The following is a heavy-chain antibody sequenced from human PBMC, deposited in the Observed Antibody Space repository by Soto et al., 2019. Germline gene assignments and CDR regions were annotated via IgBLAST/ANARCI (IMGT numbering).Heavy chain of an antibody. Sequence: PXHTPSLTFAISGDSFSSNIDAWNWIRQSPSRGVEWLWRTYYRSKWYNHYAVSMKSRITINPDTSKNQFSLQLRFVTPDDTAVYYCARTSGYLDVWGQGTTVTGSS. CDR2: TYYRSKWYN. D-gene: IGHD6-13*01. J-gene: IGHJ6*02. CDR1: GDSFSSNIDA. CDR3: ARTSGYLDV. V-gene: IGHV6-1*01.